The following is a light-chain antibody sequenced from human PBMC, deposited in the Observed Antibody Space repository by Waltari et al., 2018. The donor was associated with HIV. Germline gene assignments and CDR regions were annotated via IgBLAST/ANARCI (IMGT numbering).Light chain of an antibody. Sequence: DIVMTQSPDSLALSPGERATVNCKSSQSVLYSSNNKNYLAWYQHKPGQPPKLLIYWASSRESGVPDRFSGSGSGTDFTLTISSLQAEDVAVYYCHQYYSSPVTFGQGTKLEIK. CDR1: QSVLYSSNNKNY. CDR2: WAS. V-gene: IGKV4-1*01. CDR3: HQYYSSPVT. J-gene: IGKJ2*01.